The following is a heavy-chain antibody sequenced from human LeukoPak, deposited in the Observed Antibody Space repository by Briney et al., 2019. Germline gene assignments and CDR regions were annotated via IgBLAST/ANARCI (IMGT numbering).Heavy chain of an antibody. J-gene: IGHJ4*02. CDR1: GFTFSDYY. CDR3: AGNCYDGSGYPTFDY. V-gene: IGHV3-11*04. CDR2: ISISGVTV. D-gene: IGHD3-22*01. Sequence: IPGGSLRLSCAASGFTFSDYYMNWVRQAPGKGLEWISYISISGVTVYYADSVKGRFTISRDNNDNLLYLEMTSLRPEDTATYYCAGNCYDGSGYPTFDYWGQGALVAVSS.